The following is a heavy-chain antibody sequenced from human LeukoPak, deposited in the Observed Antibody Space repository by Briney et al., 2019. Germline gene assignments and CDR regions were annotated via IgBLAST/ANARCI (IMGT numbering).Heavy chain of an antibody. V-gene: IGHV3-23*01. CDR3: ARLSPYYYDSSGPPDY. Sequence: GGSLRLSCASSGFTFSSYAMSWVRQAPGKGLEWVSSISGSGGSTYYADSVKGRFTISRDNSKNTLYLQMNSLRAEDTAVYYCARLSPYYYDSSGPPDYWGQGTLVTVSS. J-gene: IGHJ4*02. CDR2: ISGSGGST. D-gene: IGHD3-22*01. CDR1: GFTFSSYA.